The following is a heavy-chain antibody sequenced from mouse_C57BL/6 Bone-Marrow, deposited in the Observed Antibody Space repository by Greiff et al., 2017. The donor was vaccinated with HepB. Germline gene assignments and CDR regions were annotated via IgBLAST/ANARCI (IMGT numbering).Heavy chain of an antibody. CDR3: AKGTTATWYFDV. Sequence: EVQLQQSVAELVRPGASVKLSCTASGFNIKNTYMHWVKQRPEQGLEWIGGIDPANGNTKYAPKFQGKATITADTSSNTAYLQHSILTSEDTATYYCAKGTTATWYFDVWGTGTTVTVSS. J-gene: IGHJ1*03. CDR2: IDPANGNT. D-gene: IGHD1-2*01. CDR1: GFNIKNTY. V-gene: IGHV14-3*01.